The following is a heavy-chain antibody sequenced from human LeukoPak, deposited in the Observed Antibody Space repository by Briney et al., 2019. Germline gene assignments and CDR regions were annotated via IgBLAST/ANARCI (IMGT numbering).Heavy chain of an antibody. V-gene: IGHV1-69*13. CDR3: ARGEGDYSWFDP. Sequence: ASVNVSCKASGGTFSSYAISWVRQAPGQGLEWMGGIIPIFGTANYAQKFQGRVTITADESTSTAYMELSSLRSEDTAVYYCARGEGDYSWFDPWGQGTLVTVSS. J-gene: IGHJ5*02. CDR2: IIPIFGTA. CDR1: GGTFSSYA. D-gene: IGHD2-21*02.